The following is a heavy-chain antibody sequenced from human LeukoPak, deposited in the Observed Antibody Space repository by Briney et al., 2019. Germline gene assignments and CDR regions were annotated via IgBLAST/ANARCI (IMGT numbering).Heavy chain of an antibody. Sequence: GRSLRLSCAASGFTFSDYYMSWIRQAPGKGLEWVSYISSSGSTIYYADSVKGRFTISRDNAKNSLYLQMNSLRAEDTAVYYCARADVIPGYSSGFDYWGQGTLVTVSS. J-gene: IGHJ4*02. CDR1: GFTFSDYY. D-gene: IGHD6-19*01. CDR2: ISSSGSTI. CDR3: ARADVIPGYSSGFDY. V-gene: IGHV3-11*01.